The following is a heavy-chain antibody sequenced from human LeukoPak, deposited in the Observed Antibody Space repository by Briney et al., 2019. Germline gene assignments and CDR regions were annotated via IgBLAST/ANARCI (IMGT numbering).Heavy chain of an antibody. CDR1: GLIIRTYW. CDR2: INQDGSEK. J-gene: IGHJ6*04. V-gene: IGHV3-7*01. Sequence: GGSLRLSCEVSGLIIRTYWMDWVRQAPGRGLEWVANINQDGSEKYFVDSVKGRFTIFRDNAKNALYLQMNSLRAEDTAVYYCSRALEVWGKGTTVTASS. CDR3: SRALEV.